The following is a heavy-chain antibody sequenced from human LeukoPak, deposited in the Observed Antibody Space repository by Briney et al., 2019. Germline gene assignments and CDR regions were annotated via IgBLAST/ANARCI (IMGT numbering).Heavy chain of an antibody. D-gene: IGHD5-24*01. CDR2: ISTYNGNK. CDR1: GYTFTSYD. J-gene: IGHJ3*02. Sequence: ASEKVFCKASGYTFTSYDIIWVPQAPGQGLEWMGWISTYNGNKNYPQKLQGRVTMTTDTSTSPAYVELRSLRSDDTAVYYCARERRDDYNWDASHIWGQGTMVTVSS. V-gene: IGHV1-18*01. CDR3: ARERRDDYNWDASHI.